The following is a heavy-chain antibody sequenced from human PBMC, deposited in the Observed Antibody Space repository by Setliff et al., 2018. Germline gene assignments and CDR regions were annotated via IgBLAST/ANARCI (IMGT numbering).Heavy chain of an antibody. CDR3: AXXRARFCIDNVCDAVPYYFDY. CDR1: GYSFTDYG. J-gene: IGHJ4*02. D-gene: IGHD3-3*01. V-gene: IGHV1-3*01. Sequence: ASVKVSCKASGYSFTDYGIHWVRQAPGQGLEWMGWINVGNGNTEYSENFQDXXXXTWXXXXXXXXXXXXXXXXXXXXXXYCAXXRARFCIDNVCDAVPYYFDYWGQGVLVTVSS. CDR2: INVGNGNT.